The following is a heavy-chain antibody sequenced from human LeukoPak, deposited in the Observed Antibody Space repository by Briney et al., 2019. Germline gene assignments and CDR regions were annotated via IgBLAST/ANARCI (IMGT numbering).Heavy chain of an antibody. D-gene: IGHD6-19*01. V-gene: IGHV4-59*01. J-gene: IGHJ5*02. CDR1: GGSISIYY. CDR2: IYYSGCT. CDR3: ARVGGSGWPGWFDP. Sequence: PSETLSLTCTVSGGSISIYYWSWVRQPPGRGLEWIGYIYYSGCTNYNPSLKSRVTISVDTSKNQFSLKLSSVTAADTAVYYCARVGGSGWPGWFDPWGQGTLVTVSS.